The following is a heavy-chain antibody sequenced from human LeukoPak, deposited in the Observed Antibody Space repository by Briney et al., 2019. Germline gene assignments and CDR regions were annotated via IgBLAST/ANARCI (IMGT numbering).Heavy chain of an antibody. CDR1: GFTFSSYA. V-gene: IGHV3-23*01. J-gene: IGHJ4*02. D-gene: IGHD5-12*01. Sequence: GGSLRLSCAASGFTFSSYAMSGVRQAPGKGLDWVSGISGSGSSTYYAHSVKGRFTISRDNSKNTLYLQMNSVRADDTAVYDCAKINRGYDPGPFGWWGQGTLVTVRS. CDR2: ISGSGSST. CDR3: AKINRGYDPGPFGW.